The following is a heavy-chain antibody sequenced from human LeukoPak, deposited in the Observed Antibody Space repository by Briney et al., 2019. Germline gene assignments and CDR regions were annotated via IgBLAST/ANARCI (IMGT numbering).Heavy chain of an antibody. V-gene: IGHV1-18*01. CDR2: ISAYNGNT. J-gene: IGHJ3*02. D-gene: IGHD2-2*01. CDR1: GGTFSSYA. CDR3: ARDILVVPAAHDAFDI. Sequence: ASVKVSCKASGGTFSSYAISWVRQAPGQGLEWMGWISAYNGNTNYAQKLQGRVTMTTDTSTSTACMELRSLRSDDTAVYYCARDILVVPAAHDAFDIWGQGTMVTVSS.